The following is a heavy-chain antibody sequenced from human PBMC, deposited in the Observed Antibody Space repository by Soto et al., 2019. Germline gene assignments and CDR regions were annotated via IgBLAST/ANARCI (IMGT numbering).Heavy chain of an antibody. J-gene: IGHJ4*02. CDR3: ARDPRPPYCSGGSCYRY. CDR2: IYYSGST. CDR1: GGSISSGDYY. V-gene: IGHV4-30-4*01. Sequence: SSETLSLTCTVSGGSISSGDYYWSWIRQPPGKGLEWIGYIYYSGSTYYNPSLKSRVTISVDTSKNQFSLKLSSVTAADTAVYYCARDPRPPYCSGGSCYRYWGQGTLVTVSS. D-gene: IGHD2-15*01.